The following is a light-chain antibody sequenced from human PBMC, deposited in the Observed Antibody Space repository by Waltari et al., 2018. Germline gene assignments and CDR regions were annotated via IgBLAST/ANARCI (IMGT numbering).Light chain of an antibody. CDR2: DVN. Sequence: QSALTQPASVSGSPGQSITISCTGISSDIGGYNFVSWYQQYPGKAPKLMIFDVNSRRSAVSNRFSGATSGNTASLTISGLQAEDEANYYCSSYTVSSSLVIFGGGTKLTVL. V-gene: IGLV2-14*01. J-gene: IGLJ2*01. CDR3: SSYTVSSSLVI. CDR1: SSDIGGYNF.